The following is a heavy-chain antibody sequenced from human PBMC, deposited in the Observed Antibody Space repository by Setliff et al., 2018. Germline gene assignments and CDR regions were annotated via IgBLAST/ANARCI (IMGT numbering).Heavy chain of an antibody. Sequence: GGSLRLSCVVSGFTVNDNFMTWVRQSPGKGLEWVSYISNGGGAVKYADSVKGRFTISRDNAKSSLYLQMNSLRAEDTAVYYCARDQGSYGYRAFDSWGQGALVTVSS. J-gene: IGHJ4*02. V-gene: IGHV3-11*04. D-gene: IGHD3-16*01. CDR1: GFTVNDNF. CDR2: ISNGGGAV. CDR3: ARDQGSYGYRAFDS.